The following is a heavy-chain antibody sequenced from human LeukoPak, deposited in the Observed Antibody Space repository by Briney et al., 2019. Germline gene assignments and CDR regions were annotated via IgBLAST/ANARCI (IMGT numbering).Heavy chain of an antibody. V-gene: IGHV3-9*01. CDR1: GFTFDDYA. J-gene: IGHJ4*02. CDR3: AKDIGSSYPGFRFDY. CDR2: ISWNSGSI. Sequence: GGSLRLSCAASGFTFDDYAMHWVRHAPGKGLQWVSGISWNSGSIGYGDSVKGRFTISRDNAKNSLYLQMNSLRAEDTALYYCAKDIGSSYPGFRFDYWGQGTLVTVSS. D-gene: IGHD3-22*01.